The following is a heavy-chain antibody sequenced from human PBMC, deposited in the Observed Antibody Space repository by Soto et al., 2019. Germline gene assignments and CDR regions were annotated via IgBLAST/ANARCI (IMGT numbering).Heavy chain of an antibody. CDR3: ASWFCTRSSCYIGGFYYYGMDV. J-gene: IGHJ6*02. V-gene: IGHV3-21*01. Sequence: SGGSLRLSCAASGFTLSSHTMNWVRQAPGKGLEWVSSISSDSSYKYYTDSVTGRFTVSRDNAKNSLYLQMNSLRAEDMAVYYCASWFCTRSSCYIGGFYYYGMDVWGQGATVTVSS. CDR1: GFTLSSHT. CDR2: ISSDSSYK. D-gene: IGHD2-2*02.